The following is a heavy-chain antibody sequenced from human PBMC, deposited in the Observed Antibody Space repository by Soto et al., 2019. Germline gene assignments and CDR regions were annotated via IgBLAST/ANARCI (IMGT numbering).Heavy chain of an antibody. J-gene: IGHJ4*02. CDR3: ARLGSSGWYQGSYFDY. CDR1: GGSITRNNHY. CDR2: ILYSGSI. D-gene: IGHD6-19*01. V-gene: IGHV4-39*01. Sequence: QLQLQESGPGLVKPSETLSLTCTVSGGSITRNNHYWGWIRQSPGKGLEWIGSILYSGSINYNPSRKGRFTISVETSKNQFSLKRSSVTAADTAVYYCARLGSSGWYQGSYFDYWGQGTLVTVSS.